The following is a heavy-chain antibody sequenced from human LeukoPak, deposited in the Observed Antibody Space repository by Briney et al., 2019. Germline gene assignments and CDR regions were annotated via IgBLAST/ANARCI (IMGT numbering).Heavy chain of an antibody. Sequence: ASVKVSCKASGYTFTGYYMHWVRQAPGQGLEWMGWINPNSGGTNYAQKFQGRVTMTRDTSISTAYMELSSLRAEDTAVYYCAKDRGWLRLFDYWGQGTLVAVSS. D-gene: IGHD5-12*01. CDR1: GYTFTGYY. J-gene: IGHJ4*02. CDR2: INPNSGGT. V-gene: IGHV1-2*02. CDR3: AKDRGWLRLFDY.